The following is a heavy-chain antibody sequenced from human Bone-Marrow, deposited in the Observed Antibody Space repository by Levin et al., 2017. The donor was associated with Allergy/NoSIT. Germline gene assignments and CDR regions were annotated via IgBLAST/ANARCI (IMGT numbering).Heavy chain of an antibody. CDR1: GYTFTNYY. Sequence: ASVKVSCKASGYTFTNYYMHWVRQAPGQGLEWMGRISPSGGSTSYAQNFQGRVTMTRDTSTSTVYMELSSLRSEDTAVYYCARGTGDSSGYYRAGGMDVWGQGATVTVSS. V-gene: IGHV1-46*01. CDR2: ISPSGGST. D-gene: IGHD3-22*01. CDR3: ARGTGDSSGYYRAGGMDV. J-gene: IGHJ6*02.